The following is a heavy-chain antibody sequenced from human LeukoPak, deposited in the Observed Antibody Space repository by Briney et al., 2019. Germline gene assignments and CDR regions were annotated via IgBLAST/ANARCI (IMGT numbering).Heavy chain of an antibody. J-gene: IGHJ4*02. Sequence: GASLKISCKGSGYIFTNNWIGWVRQMPGKGLEWMWIIYPGDSDTRYSPSFEGQVTISVDKSISTAYLQWSSLKASDTAMYYCARQTRDGSGSRGYSFDFWGQGTLVTVSS. CDR3: ARQTRDGSGSRGYSFDF. CDR2: IYPGDSDT. V-gene: IGHV5-51*01. D-gene: IGHD3-10*01. CDR1: GYIFTNNW.